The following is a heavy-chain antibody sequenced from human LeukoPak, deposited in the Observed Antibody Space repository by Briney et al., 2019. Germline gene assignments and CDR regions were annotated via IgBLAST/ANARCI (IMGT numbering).Heavy chain of an antibody. V-gene: IGHV3-48*01. CDR2: ISSSSNTI. CDR3: ARWALYYNYYMDV. Sequence: SGGSLRLSCAASGFTFSSYTTNWVRQAPGKGLEWVSYISSSSNTIYYADSVKGRFTISRDNAKNSLYLQMNSLRAEDTAVYYCARWALYYNYYMDVWGKGTTVTVSS. D-gene: IGHD3-10*01. J-gene: IGHJ6*03. CDR1: GFTFSSYT.